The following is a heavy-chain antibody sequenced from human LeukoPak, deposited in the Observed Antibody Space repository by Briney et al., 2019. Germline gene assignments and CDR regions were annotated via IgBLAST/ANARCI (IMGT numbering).Heavy chain of an antibody. Sequence: ASVKVSCKASGYTFTSYGISWVRQAPGQGLEWMGWISAYNGNTNYAQKLQGRVTMTTDTSTSTAYMELRSLRSDDTAVYYCARDIRPAATRRWFDPWGQGTLVTVSS. D-gene: IGHD2-2*01. V-gene: IGHV1-18*01. CDR2: ISAYNGNT. CDR3: ARDIRPAATRRWFDP. CDR1: GYTFTSYG. J-gene: IGHJ5*02.